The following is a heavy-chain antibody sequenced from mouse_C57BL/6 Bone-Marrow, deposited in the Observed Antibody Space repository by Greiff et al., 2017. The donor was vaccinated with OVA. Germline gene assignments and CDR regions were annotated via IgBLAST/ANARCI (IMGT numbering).Heavy chain of an antibody. CDR3: ARLDDYDGVDY. CDR1: GFTFSSYG. CDR2: ISSGGSYT. Sequence: EVQGVESGGDLVKPGGSLKLSCAASGFTFSSYGMSWVRQTPDKRLEWVATISSGGSYTYYPDSVKGRFTISRDNAKNTLYLQMSSLKSEDTAMYYCARLDDYDGVDYWGQGTTLTVSS. J-gene: IGHJ2*01. V-gene: IGHV5-6*01. D-gene: IGHD2-4*01.